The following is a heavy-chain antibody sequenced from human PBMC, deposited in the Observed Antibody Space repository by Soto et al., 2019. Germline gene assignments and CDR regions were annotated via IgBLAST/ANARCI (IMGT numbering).Heavy chain of an antibody. CDR2: ITNNGRST. J-gene: IGHJ4*02. D-gene: IGHD1-1*01. CDR1: GFTFSSYA. CDR3: ASAHNDGYYDY. Sequence: EVQLVESGGGLVQPGGSLRLSCAASGFTFSSYAMHWVRQAPGKGLEYVSAITNNGRSTYYADSVKGRFTISRDNFKNTLYLQMGSLRPDDMAVYYCASAHNDGYYDYWGQGNLVTVSS. V-gene: IGHV3-64*07.